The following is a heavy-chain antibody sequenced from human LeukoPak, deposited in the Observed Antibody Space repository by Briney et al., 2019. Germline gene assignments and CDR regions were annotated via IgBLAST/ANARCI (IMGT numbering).Heavy chain of an antibody. CDR1: GYSISSGYY. Sequence: SETLSLTCTVSGYSISSGYYWGWIRQPPGKGLEWIGSIYHSGSTYYNPSLKSRVTISVDTSKNQFSLKLSSVTAADTAVYYCARYCSSTSCAGYWGQGTLVTVSS. V-gene: IGHV4-38-2*02. J-gene: IGHJ4*02. D-gene: IGHD2-2*01. CDR2: IYHSGST. CDR3: ARYCSSTSCAGY.